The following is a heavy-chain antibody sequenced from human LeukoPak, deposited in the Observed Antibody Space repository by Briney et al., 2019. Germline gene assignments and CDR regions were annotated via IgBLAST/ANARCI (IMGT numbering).Heavy chain of an antibody. CDR2: IGIRGDT. V-gene: IGHV3-13*01. J-gene: IGHJ4*02. CDR1: GFTFIDYD. CDR3: ARGGIQVSGIDEFDY. Sequence: GGSLRLSCAASGFTFIDYDMRWVRHVIGKGLEWVSAIGIRGDTHYSGSVKGRFTISRENAESSLYLQMNSLRAEDTAVYYCARGGIQVSGIDEFDYRGQGTLVTVSS. D-gene: IGHD6-19*01.